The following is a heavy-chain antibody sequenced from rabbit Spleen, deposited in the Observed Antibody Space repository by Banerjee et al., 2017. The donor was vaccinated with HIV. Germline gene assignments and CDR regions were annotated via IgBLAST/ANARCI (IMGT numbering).Heavy chain of an antibody. D-gene: IGHD1-1*01. CDR3: ARNYVNVFDP. CDR1: GFSFSDRDV. J-gene: IGHJ2*01. V-gene: IGHV1S45*01. Sequence: QEQLKESGGGLVQPGGSLKLSCKASGFSFSDRDVMCWVRQAPGKGLEWIACINAATGKPVYATWAKGRFTISRTSSTTVTLRMTSLTAADRATYFCARNYVNVFDPWGPGTLVTVS. CDR2: INAATGKP.